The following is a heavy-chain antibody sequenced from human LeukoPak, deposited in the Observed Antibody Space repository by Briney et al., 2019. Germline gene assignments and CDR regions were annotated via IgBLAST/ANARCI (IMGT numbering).Heavy chain of an antibody. V-gene: IGHV3-23*01. CDR3: AKGGAQV. CDR2: ISSSGGST. J-gene: IGHJ4*02. CDR1: GFTFSSDA. Sequence: GGSLRLSCAASGFTFSSDAMRWIRQAPGKGLEWVSAISSSGGSTYYADSVRGRFIISRDSSKNTLYLQMNSLRAEDTAVYYCAKGGAQVGGQGTLVTVSS. D-gene: IGHD1-26*01.